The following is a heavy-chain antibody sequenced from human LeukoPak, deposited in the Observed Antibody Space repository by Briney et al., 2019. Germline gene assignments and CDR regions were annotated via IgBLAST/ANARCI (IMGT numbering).Heavy chain of an antibody. CDR1: GFTFSSQG. D-gene: IGHD3-22*01. CDR2: IWYDGGNK. CDR3: ARGYDTSGYYHDY. Sequence: GGSLRLSCAASGFTFSSQGMHWVRQAPGKGLEWVALIWYDGGNKYYADSVKGRFTISRDNSKNTLYLQMNGLRAEDTAVYYCARGYDTSGYYHDYWGQGTLVTVSS. V-gene: IGHV3-33*01. J-gene: IGHJ4*02.